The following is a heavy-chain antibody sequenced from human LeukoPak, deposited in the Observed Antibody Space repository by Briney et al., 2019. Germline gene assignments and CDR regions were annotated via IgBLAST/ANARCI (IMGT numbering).Heavy chain of an antibody. Sequence: APVKVSCKASGYTFTSYAMNWVRQAPGQGLEWMGWINTNTGNPTYAQGFTGRFVFSLDTSVSTAYLQISSLKAEDTAVYYCARDQLAAAGLYNWFDPWGQGTLVTVSS. CDR1: GYTFTSYA. J-gene: IGHJ5*02. V-gene: IGHV7-4-1*02. D-gene: IGHD6-13*01. CDR2: INTNTGNP. CDR3: ARDQLAAAGLYNWFDP.